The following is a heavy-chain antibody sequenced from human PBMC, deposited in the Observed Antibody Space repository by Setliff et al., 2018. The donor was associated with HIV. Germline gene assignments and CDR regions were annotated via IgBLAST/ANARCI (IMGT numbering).Heavy chain of an antibody. CDR2: TGSTSRSI. CDR3: ASRSDY. J-gene: IGHJ4*02. CDR1: GFTFSSYA. V-gene: IGHV3-48*01. Sequence: ETLRLSCAASGFTFSSYAMSWVRQTPGRGLEWLSYTGSTSRSIYYADSVKGRFTISRDSANNSLYLQMNSLRAEDTAVYYCASRSDYWGQGTLVTVSS.